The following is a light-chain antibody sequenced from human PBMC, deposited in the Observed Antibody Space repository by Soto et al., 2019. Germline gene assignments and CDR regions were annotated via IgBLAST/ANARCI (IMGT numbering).Light chain of an antibody. CDR3: QQYYSYPLT. CDR1: QGISSY. J-gene: IGKJ4*01. V-gene: IGKV1-8*01. CDR2: AAS. Sequence: AIRMPQSPSSLSASTGDRVTITCRASQGISSYLAWYQQKPGKAPKLPIYAASTLQSGVPSRFSGSGSGTDFTLTISCLQSEDFATYYCQQYYSYPLTFGGGTKVDIK.